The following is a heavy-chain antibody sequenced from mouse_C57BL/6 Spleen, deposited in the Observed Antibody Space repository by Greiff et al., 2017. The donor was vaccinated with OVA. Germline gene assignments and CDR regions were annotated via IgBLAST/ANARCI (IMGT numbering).Heavy chain of an antibody. D-gene: IGHD2-3*01. CDR1: GYAFSSSW. CDR3: ARLGGGLLRAMDY. V-gene: IGHV1-82*01. CDR2: IYPGDGDT. J-gene: IGHJ4*01. Sequence: QVQLQQSGPELVKPGASVKISCKASGYAFSSSWMNWVKQRPGKGLEWIGRIYPGDGDTNYNGKFKGKATLTADNSSSTAYMQLSSLTSEDSAVYFCARLGGGLLRAMDYWGQGTSVTVSS.